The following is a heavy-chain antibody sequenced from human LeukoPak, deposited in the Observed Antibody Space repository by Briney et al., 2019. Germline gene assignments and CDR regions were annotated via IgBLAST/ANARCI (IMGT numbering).Heavy chain of an antibody. CDR1: GYTFTSYA. CDR2: INTNTGNP. D-gene: IGHD5-12*01. J-gene: IGHJ4*02. CDR3: ARVRRSGYDRNFDY. Sequence: ASVKVSCKASGYTFTSYAMNWVRQAPGQGLEWMGWINTNTGNPTYAQGFTGRFVFSLHTSVSTAYLQISSLKAEDTAVYYCARVRRSGYDRNFDYWGQGTLVTVSS. V-gene: IGHV7-4-1*02.